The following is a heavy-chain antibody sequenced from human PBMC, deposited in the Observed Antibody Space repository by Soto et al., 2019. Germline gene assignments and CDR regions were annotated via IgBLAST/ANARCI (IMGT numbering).Heavy chain of an antibody. CDR3: ERPKAYCTNGVGYGEGSGMDV. Sequence: GASVKVSCKASGGTFSSYAISWVRQAPGQGLEWMGGIIPIFGTATYAQKFRGRVTSPADESTSTAYMELSGLRSGATGGDSGERPKAYCTNGVGYGEGSGMDVWGQGPTVP. D-gene: IGHD2-8*01. CDR2: IIPIFGTA. CDR1: GGTFSSYA. V-gene: IGHV1-69*13. J-gene: IGHJ6*02.